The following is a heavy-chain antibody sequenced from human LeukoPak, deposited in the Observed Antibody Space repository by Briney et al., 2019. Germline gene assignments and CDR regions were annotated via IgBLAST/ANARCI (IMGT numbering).Heavy chain of an antibody. CDR2: ISRNSRYI. CDR1: GFTFSTYS. D-gene: IGHD3-22*01. J-gene: IGHJ4*02. Sequence: GGSLRLSCAASGFTFSTYSMNWVRQAPGKGLEWVSSISRNSRYIYYADSMRGRFTISRDNAKNSLYLQMNSLRAEDTAVYYCARGVVRWGITMIDYWGQGTLVTVSS. CDR3: ARGVVRWGITMIDY. V-gene: IGHV3-21*01.